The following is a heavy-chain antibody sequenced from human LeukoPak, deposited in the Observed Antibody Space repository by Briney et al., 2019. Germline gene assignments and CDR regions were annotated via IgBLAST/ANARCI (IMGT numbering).Heavy chain of an antibody. D-gene: IGHD1-26*01. CDR3: AKDLVGATNY. J-gene: IGHJ4*02. Sequence: PGGSLRLSCAASGFTFSSYGMHWVRQAPGKGLEWVAVISYGGSNKYYADSVKGRFTISRDNSKNTLYLQMNSLRAEDTAVYYCAKDLVGATNYWGQGTLVTVSS. CDR2: ISYGGSNK. V-gene: IGHV3-30*18. CDR1: GFTFSSYG.